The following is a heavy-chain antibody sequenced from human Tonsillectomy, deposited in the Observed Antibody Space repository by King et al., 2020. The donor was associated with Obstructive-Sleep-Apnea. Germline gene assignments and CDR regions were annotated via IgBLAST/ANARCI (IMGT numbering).Heavy chain of an antibody. CDR1: GFTFSGYA. CDR2: ISYDGSNE. D-gene: IGHD3-22*01. J-gene: IGHJ2*01. Sequence: VQLVESGGGVVQPGRSLRLSCATSGFTFSGYAMHWVRQAPGKGLEWVAVISYDGSNEYYADSVKGRFTISRDNSKNTLYLQMNSLRAEDTAVYYCVGGWGGVVVFTIDWYFDLWGRGTLVTVSS. V-gene: IGHV3-30-3*01. CDR3: VGGWGGVVVFTIDWYFDL.